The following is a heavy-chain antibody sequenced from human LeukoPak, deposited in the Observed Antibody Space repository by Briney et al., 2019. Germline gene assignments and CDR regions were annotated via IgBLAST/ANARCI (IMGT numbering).Heavy chain of an antibody. CDR2: IYYSGTT. CDR1: GGSIGSHY. J-gene: IGHJ5*02. V-gene: IGHV4-59*11. CDR3: ARRDSSTVTSNWFAP. D-gene: IGHD4-17*01. Sequence: SETLSLTCTVSGGSIGSHYWSWIRQPPGEGLEWIGYIYYSGTTSYNPSLKSRVTISVDRSENQFSLKLSSVTAADTAVYYCARRDSSTVTSNWFAPWGQGTLVTVSS.